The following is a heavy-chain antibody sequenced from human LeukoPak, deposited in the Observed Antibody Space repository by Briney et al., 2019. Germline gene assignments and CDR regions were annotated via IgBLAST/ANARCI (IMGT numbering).Heavy chain of an antibody. CDR1: GFTFSDRY. Sequence: GGSLRLSCAASGFTFSDRYMDWVRQAPGKGLEWVGRTSSKGNGYTTYYAASVKGRFTISRDDSKNSLYLQMNSLNTEDTAVYYCAKDSGSGGYFDYGGQGTLVTVSS. CDR3: AKDSGSGGYFDY. J-gene: IGHJ4*02. D-gene: IGHD1-26*01. CDR2: TSSKGNGYTT. V-gene: IGHV3-72*01.